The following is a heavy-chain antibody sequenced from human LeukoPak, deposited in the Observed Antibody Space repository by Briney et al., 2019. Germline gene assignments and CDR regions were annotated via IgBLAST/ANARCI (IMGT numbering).Heavy chain of an antibody. CDR3: ARAGAALSIAAAGSNYFDY. Sequence: GGSLRLSCAASGFTFSSYAMHWVRQASGKGLEWVAVISYDGSNKYYADSVKGRFTISRDNSKNTLYLQMNSLRAEDTAVYYCARAGAALSIAAAGSNYFDYWGQGTLVTVSS. D-gene: IGHD6-13*01. V-gene: IGHV3-30-3*01. CDR2: ISYDGSNK. CDR1: GFTFSSYA. J-gene: IGHJ4*02.